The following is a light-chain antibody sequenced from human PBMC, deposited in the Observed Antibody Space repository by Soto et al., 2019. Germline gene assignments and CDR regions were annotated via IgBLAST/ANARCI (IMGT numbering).Light chain of an antibody. CDR3: MQTSQSLT. J-gene: IGKJ4*01. V-gene: IGKV2-24*01. CDR1: QSLVHSDGNTY. CDR2: KIS. Sequence: DVVLTQTPLSSPVTLGQPASISCRSSQSLVHSDGNTYLSWLHQRPGQPPRVLIYKISKRLSGVSDRFSGSGAVTDFTLKISRVEAEDVGVYYCMQTSQSLTFGGGTKVEIK.